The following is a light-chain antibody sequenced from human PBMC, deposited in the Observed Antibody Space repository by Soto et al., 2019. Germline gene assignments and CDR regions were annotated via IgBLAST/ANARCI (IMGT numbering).Light chain of an antibody. V-gene: IGKV1-5*03. Sequence: DIQMTQSPSTLSGSVGDRVTITCRASQTISSWLAWYQQKPGKAPKLLIHKASTLKSGVPSRFSGSGSGTEFTLTISSLQSEDFAVYYCQQYNNWPPLTFGGGTKVDIK. J-gene: IGKJ4*01. CDR2: KAS. CDR1: QTISSW. CDR3: QQYNNWPPLT.